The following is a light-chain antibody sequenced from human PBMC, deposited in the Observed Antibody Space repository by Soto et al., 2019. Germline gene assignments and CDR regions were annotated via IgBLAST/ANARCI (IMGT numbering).Light chain of an antibody. CDR2: DVS. Sequence: QSVLTQPRSVSGSPGQSVTISCTGTSSDVGGYNYVSWYQQHPGKAPNLMIYDVSKRPSGVPDRFSGSKSGNTASLTISGLQAEDEADYYCCSYAGSYTFVVFGGGTQLTVL. J-gene: IGLJ2*01. V-gene: IGLV2-11*01. CDR1: SSDVGGYNY. CDR3: CSYAGSYTFVV.